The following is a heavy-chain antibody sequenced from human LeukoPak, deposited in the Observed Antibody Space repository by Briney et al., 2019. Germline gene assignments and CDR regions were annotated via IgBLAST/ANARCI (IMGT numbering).Heavy chain of an antibody. CDR1: GYSISSGCY. Sequence: SETLSLTCTVSGYSISSGCYWGWIRQPPGKGLEWIGSIYHSGSTYYNPSLKSRVTISVDTSKNQFSLKLSSVTAADTAVYYCARVGPVITIFGANNYFDYWGQGTLVTVSS. CDR2: IYHSGST. V-gene: IGHV4-38-2*02. CDR3: ARVGPVITIFGANNYFDY. J-gene: IGHJ4*02. D-gene: IGHD3-3*01.